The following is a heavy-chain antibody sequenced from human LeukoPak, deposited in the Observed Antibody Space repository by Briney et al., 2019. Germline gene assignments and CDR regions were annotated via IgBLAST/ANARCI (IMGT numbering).Heavy chain of an antibody. Sequence: GGSLRLSCAASGFTFSSYGMHWVRQAPGKGLEWVAVISYDGSNKYYADSVKGRFTISRDNSKNTLYLQMNSLRAEDTAVYYCAKGYCSGGSCYFYYFDYWGQGTLVTVSS. J-gene: IGHJ4*02. CDR1: GFTFSSYG. D-gene: IGHD2-15*01. CDR3: AKGYCSGGSCYFYYFDY. V-gene: IGHV3-30*18. CDR2: ISYDGSNK.